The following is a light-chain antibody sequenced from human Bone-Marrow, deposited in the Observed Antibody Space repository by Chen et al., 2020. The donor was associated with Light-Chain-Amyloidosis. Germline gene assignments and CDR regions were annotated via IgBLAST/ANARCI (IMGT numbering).Light chain of an antibody. J-gene: IGLJ1*01. CDR3: AAWDGSLSGYV. V-gene: IGLV1-47*01. Sequence: QSVLTQPPSASGTPGQRVTISCSGASSNIGINYVYWYQHLPGAAPNLLMHRNNKRPSGVPDRFSDSKPGTAAFRAISGLRSETDADYYCAAWDGSLSGYVFGTGTTVIVL. CDR1: SSNIGINY. CDR2: RNN.